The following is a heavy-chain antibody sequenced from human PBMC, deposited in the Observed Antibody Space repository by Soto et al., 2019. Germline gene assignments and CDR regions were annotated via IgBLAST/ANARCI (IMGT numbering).Heavy chain of an antibody. J-gene: IGHJ4*02. D-gene: IGHD2-2*02. CDR3: AREGLVPAATPWFDY. CDR1: GFTFSSYA. CDR2: ISYDGSNK. V-gene: IGHV3-30-3*01. Sequence: QVQLVESGGGVVQPGRSLRLSCAASGFTFSSYAMHWVRQAPGKGLEWVAVISYDGSNKYYADSVKGRFTISRDNSKNTLYLQMNSLRAEDTAAYYCAREGLVPAATPWFDYWGQGTLVTFSS.